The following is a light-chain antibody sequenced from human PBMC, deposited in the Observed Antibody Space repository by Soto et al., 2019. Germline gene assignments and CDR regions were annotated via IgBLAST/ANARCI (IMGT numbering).Light chain of an antibody. CDR2: QVT. V-gene: IGLV2-14*01. Sequence: QSVLTQPASVSGSPGQSITSSCTGTSSDLAIYNYVSWYQQQPRKDPKLMIYQVTNRPSGVSNRFSGSRSGNTASLTISGLQAEDEADYYCSSYTDSSNYVFGTGTKVTVL. J-gene: IGLJ1*01. CDR3: SSYTDSSNYV. CDR1: SSDLAIYNY.